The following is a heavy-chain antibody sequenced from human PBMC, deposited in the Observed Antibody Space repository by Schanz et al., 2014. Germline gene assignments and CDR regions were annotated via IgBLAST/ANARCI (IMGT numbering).Heavy chain of an antibody. CDR2: FNDGGVNK. J-gene: IGHJ5*02. D-gene: IGHD1-1*01. V-gene: IGHV3-23*01. Sequence: EVQLLESGGGLVQPGGSLRLSCATSGFSLDIFAVSWVRQAPGKGLEWVSSFNDGGVNKYYADSVKGRFTISSDNSKSTLYLQMSSLRAEDTAVYYCARGRVLESWGQGTLVTVSS. CDR3: ARGRVLES. CDR1: GFSLDIFA.